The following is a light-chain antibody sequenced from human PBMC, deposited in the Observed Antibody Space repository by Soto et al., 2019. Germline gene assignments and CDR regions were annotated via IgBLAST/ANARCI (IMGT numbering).Light chain of an antibody. Sequence: EIVLTESPDTLSFSAGERPTLSFMASQTVIHNHLAWHQQKPGQTPRLLVYGASSRATGIPDRFSGSGSGTDFTLTISRLEPEDFAVYYCQQHGTSPITFGQGTRLEIK. CDR2: GAS. CDR3: QQHGTSPIT. V-gene: IGKV3-20*01. J-gene: IGKJ5*01. CDR1: QTVIHNH.